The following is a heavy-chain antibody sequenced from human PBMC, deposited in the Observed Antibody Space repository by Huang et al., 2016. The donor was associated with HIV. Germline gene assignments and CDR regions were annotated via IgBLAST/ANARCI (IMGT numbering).Heavy chain of an antibody. J-gene: IGHJ6*02. Sequence: EEQLVQSGAEVKKPGESLKISCEGSGYSFAKYWIGWVRQMPGKGLEVIVIFYPDDSDTIYSPSFQGQGSISAAKSRSTAYLQWSSLKASDTAMYYCARLDTARNYYYYGLDVWGQGTSVIVSS. V-gene: IGHV5-51*01. CDR2: FYPDDSDT. CDR1: GYSFAKYW. D-gene: IGHD5-18*01. CDR3: ARLDTARNYYYYGLDV.